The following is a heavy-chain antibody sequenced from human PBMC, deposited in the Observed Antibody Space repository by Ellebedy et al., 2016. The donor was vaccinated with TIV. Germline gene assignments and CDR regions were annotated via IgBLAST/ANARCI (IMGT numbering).Heavy chain of an antibody. CDR3: ASAYCSSTSCFDAFDI. D-gene: IGHD2-2*01. V-gene: IGHV4-34*01. Sequence: SETLSLTCAVYGGSFSGYYWSWIRQPPGKGLEWIGEINHSGSTNYNPSLKSRVTISVDTSKNQFSLKLSSVTAADTAVYYCASAYCSSTSCFDAFDIWGQGTMVTVSS. J-gene: IGHJ3*02. CDR2: INHSGST. CDR1: GGSFSGYY.